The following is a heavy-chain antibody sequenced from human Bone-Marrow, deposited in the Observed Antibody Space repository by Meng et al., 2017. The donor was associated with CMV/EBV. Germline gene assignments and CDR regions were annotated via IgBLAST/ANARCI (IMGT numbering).Heavy chain of an antibody. V-gene: IGHV3-43*01. CDR1: GFTFDDYT. CDR2: ISWDGGST. D-gene: IGHD6-13*01. Sequence: GESLKISCAASGFTFDDYTMHWVRQAPGKGLEWVSLISWDGGSTYYADSVKGRFTISRDNSKNSLYLQMNSLRIEDTALYYCAKDIESTSWYGYYYYGMDVWGQGTTVTVSS. J-gene: IGHJ6*02. CDR3: AKDIESTSWYGYYYYGMDV.